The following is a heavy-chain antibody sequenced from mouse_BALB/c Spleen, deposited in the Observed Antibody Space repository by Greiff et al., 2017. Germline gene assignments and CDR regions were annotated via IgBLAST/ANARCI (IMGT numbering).Heavy chain of an antibody. CDR2: INPYNGDT. D-gene: IGHD2-3*01. CDR3: GRGGGYYGDYAMDY. Sequence: EVKLMESGPELVKPGASVKISCKASGYSFTGYFMNWVKQSHGKSLEWIGRINPYNGDTFYNQKFKGKATLTVDKSSSTAHMELLSLTSEDSAVYYCGRGGGYYGDYAMDYWGQGTSVTVSS. V-gene: IGHV1-37*01. CDR1: GYSFTGYF. J-gene: IGHJ4*01.